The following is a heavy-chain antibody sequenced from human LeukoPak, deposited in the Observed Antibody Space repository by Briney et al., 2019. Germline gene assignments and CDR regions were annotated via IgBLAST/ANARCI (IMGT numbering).Heavy chain of an antibody. J-gene: IGHJ4*02. CDR3: ASEIQDYYDSSGYPYYFDY. D-gene: IGHD3-22*01. V-gene: IGHV4-34*01. Sequence: SETLSLTCAVYGGSFSGYYWSWIRQPPGKGLEWIGEINHSGSTNYNPSLKSRGTISVDTSKNQFSLKLSSVTAADTAVYYCASEIQDYYDSSGYPYYFDYWGQGTLVTVSS. CDR1: GGSFSGYY. CDR2: INHSGST.